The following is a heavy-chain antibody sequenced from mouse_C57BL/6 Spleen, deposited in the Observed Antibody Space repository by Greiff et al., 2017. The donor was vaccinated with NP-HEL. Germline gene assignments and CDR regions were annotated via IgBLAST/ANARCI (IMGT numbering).Heavy chain of an antibody. J-gene: IGHJ3*01. CDR3: AVYYDYDDGAWFAY. CDR2: INPNYGTT. D-gene: IGHD2-4*01. CDR1: GYSFTDYN. Sequence: EVKLMESGPELVKPGASVKISCKASGYSFTDYNMNWVKQSNGKSLEWIGVINPNYGTTSYNQKFKGKATLTVDQSSSTAYMQLNSLTSEDSAVYYCAVYYDYDDGAWFAYWGQGTLVTVSA. V-gene: IGHV1-39*01.